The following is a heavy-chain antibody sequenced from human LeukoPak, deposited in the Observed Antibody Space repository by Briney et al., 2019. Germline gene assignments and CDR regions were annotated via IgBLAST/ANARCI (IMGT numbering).Heavy chain of an antibody. CDR2: INPNSGGT. Sequence: ASVKVSCKASGYTFTGYYMHWARQAPGQGLEWMGWINPNSGGTNYAQKFQGRVTMTRDTSISTAYMELSRLRSDDTAVYYCARSYDYVWGSYPDYWGQGTLVTVSS. J-gene: IGHJ4*02. CDR3: ARSYDYVWGSYPDY. CDR1: GYTFTGYY. V-gene: IGHV1-2*02. D-gene: IGHD3-16*02.